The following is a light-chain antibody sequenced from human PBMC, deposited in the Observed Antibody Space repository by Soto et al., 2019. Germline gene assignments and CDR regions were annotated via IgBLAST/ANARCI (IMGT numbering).Light chain of an antibody. CDR3: QQYDAWPLT. Sequence: EIVMTQSPATLSLSPGERATLSCRASQTVTTNLAWYQQRPCQAPRLLIYSASTRAADVPARFSGSWSGTEFTLTINSLQSEDFAVYYCQQYDAWPLTFGGGTKVDIK. J-gene: IGKJ4*01. V-gene: IGKV3-15*01. CDR2: SAS. CDR1: QTVTTN.